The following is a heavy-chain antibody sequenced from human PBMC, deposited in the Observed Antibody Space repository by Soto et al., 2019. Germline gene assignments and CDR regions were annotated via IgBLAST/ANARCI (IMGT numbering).Heavy chain of an antibody. CDR3: TEMAGIDY. V-gene: IGHV3-73*01. Sequence: GGSLRLSCAASGFTFSGSGIRWVRQASGKGLEWVGRIRTKTNNYATAYAASVKGRFTISRDDSKNMAYLQMNSLKTEDTAVYYCTEMAGIDYWGQGTVVTVSS. J-gene: IGHJ4*02. D-gene: IGHD6-19*01. CDR2: IRTKTNNYAT. CDR1: GFTFSGSG.